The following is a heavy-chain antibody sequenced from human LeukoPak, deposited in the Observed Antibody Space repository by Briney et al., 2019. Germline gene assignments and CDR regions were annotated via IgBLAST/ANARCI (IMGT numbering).Heavy chain of an antibody. CDR2: ISAYNGNT. D-gene: IGHD3-3*01. V-gene: IGHV1-18*01. J-gene: IGHJ4*02. Sequence: AASVKVPCKASGYTFTSYGISWVRQAPGQGLEWMGWISAYNGNTNYAQKLQGRVTMTTDTSTSTAYMELRSLRSDDTAVYYCARGDFWSGYYPNGFDYWGQGTLVTVSS. CDR1: GYTFTSYG. CDR3: ARGDFWSGYYPNGFDY.